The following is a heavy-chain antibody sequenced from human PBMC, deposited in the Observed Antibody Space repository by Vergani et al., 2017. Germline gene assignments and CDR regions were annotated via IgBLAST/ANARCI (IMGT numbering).Heavy chain of an antibody. CDR2: IYTSGST. CDR1: GGSISSYY. V-gene: IGHV4-4*07. D-gene: IGHD4-11*01. CDR3: ARDLTTVRSNWFDP. Sequence: QVQLQESGPGLVKPSETLSLTCTVSGGSISSYYWSWIRQPAGKGLEWIGRIYTSGSTNYNPSLKSRVTMSVDTSKNQFSLKLSSVTAADTAVYYCARDLTTVRSNWFDPWGQGTLVTVSS. J-gene: IGHJ5*02.